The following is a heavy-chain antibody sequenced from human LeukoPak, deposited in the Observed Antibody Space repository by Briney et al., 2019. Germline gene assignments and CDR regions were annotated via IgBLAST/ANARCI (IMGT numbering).Heavy chain of an antibody. J-gene: IGHJ4*02. D-gene: IGHD6-13*01. Sequence: PGGSLRLSCAASGFTLSSYAMSWVPQAPGKGLEWVSGISGSGGSTYYADSVKGRFTISRDNSKNTLYLQMNSLRAEDTAVYYCAKGSTSWYAGPSDYWGQGTLVTVSS. CDR1: GFTLSSYA. V-gene: IGHV3-23*01. CDR2: ISGSGGST. CDR3: AKGSTSWYAGPSDY.